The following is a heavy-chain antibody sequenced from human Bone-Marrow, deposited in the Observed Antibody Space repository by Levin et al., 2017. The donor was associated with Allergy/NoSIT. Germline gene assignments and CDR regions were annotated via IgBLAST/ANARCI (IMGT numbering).Heavy chain of an antibody. J-gene: IGHJ4*02. Sequence: SCTVSGGSISSSSYYWGWIRQPPGKGLEWIGSIYYSGSTYYNPSLKSRVTISVDTSKNQFSLKLSSVTAADTAVYYCASGSEDFTFAYWGQGTLVTVSS. CDR2: IYYSGST. V-gene: IGHV4-39*01. D-gene: IGHD1-26*01. CDR1: GGSISSSSYY. CDR3: ASGSEDFTFAY.